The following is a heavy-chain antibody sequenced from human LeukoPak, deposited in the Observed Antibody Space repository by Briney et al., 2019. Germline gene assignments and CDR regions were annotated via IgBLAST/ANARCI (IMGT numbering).Heavy chain of an antibody. D-gene: IGHD3-22*01. J-gene: IGHJ4*02. CDR2: IYYSGST. Sequence: SETLSLTCTVSGGSISSSSYYWGWIRQPPGKGLEWIGSIYYSGSTYYNPSLKSRVTISVDTSKNQFSLKLSSVTAADTAVYYCARGRSYYYDGSGYYWGQGTLVTVSS. CDR1: GGSISSSSYY. V-gene: IGHV4-39*01. CDR3: ARGRSYYYDGSGYY.